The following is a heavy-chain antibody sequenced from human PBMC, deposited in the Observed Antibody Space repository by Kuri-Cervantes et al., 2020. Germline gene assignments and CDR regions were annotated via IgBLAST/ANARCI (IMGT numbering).Heavy chain of an antibody. CDR1: GFTFSPYS. CDR3: ARETGDQAFDI. CDR2: ISPRSDYI. V-gene: IGHV3-21*01. D-gene: IGHD2-21*01. Sequence: GESLKISCVGSGFTFSPYSLNWVRQAPGKGLEWVSCISPRSDYISYVDSVKGRFTISRDNAKGSLFLQMNSLRAEDTAIYYCARETGDQAFDIWGQGTMVTVSS. J-gene: IGHJ3*02.